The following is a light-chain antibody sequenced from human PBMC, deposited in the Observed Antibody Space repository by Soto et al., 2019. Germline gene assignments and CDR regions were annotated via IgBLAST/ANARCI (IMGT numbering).Light chain of an antibody. Sequence: AIQMTQSPSSLSASVGDRVTITCRASQGIRNGLGWYQQKPGKAPRLLIYAASNLQSGVPSRFSGSGSGADFTLTISSLQPEDFASYYCLQDYNYPWTFGQGTKVEMK. CDR3: LQDYNYPWT. CDR2: AAS. V-gene: IGKV1-6*01. CDR1: QGIRNG. J-gene: IGKJ1*01.